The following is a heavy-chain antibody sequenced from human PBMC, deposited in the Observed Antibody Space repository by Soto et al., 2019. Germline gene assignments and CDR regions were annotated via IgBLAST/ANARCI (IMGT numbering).Heavy chain of an antibody. CDR2: IIPILGIA. Sequence: SVKVSCKASGGTLSSYTISWLRQAPGQGLEWMGRIIPILGIANYAQKFQGRVTITADKSTSTAYMELSSLRSEDTAVYYCAENYDILTGPYYWGQGTLVTVSS. D-gene: IGHD3-9*01. CDR3: AENYDILTGPYY. V-gene: IGHV1-69*02. CDR1: GGTLSSYT. J-gene: IGHJ4*02.